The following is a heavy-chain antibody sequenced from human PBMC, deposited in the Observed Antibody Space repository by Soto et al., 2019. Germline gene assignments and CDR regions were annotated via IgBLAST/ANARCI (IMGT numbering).Heavy chain of an antibody. D-gene: IGHD2-2*01. J-gene: IGHJ5*02. CDR2: IIPILGIA. V-gene: IGHV1-69*08. CDR3: ARDEPVGVPAKDNWFDP. CDR1: GGTFSSYT. Sequence: QVQLVQSGAEVKKPGSSVKVSCKASGGTFSSYTISWVRQAPGQGLEWMGRIIPILGIANYAQKFQGRVTSPAEKSTSTAYMELSSRRSEDTAVYYWARDEPVGVPAKDNWFDPWGQGTLVTVSS.